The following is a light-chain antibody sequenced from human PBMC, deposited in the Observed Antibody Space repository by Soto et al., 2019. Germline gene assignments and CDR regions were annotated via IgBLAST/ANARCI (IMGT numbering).Light chain of an antibody. J-gene: IGKJ1*01. Sequence: EIVLTQSPGTLSLSPGERATLSCRASLSVISSYLGWYQQKPGQSPRLLIYGASSRATGIPDRFSGSGSGTDFTLTIGRLEPEDFAMYYCQQYGSSPVAFGQGTKVDIK. V-gene: IGKV3-20*01. CDR2: GAS. CDR1: LSVISSY. CDR3: QQYGSSPVA.